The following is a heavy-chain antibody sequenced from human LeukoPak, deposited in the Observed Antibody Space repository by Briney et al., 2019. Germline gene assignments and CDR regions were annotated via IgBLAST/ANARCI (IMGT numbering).Heavy chain of an antibody. V-gene: IGHV4-31*03. J-gene: IGHJ3*02. Sequence: SETLSLTCTVSGGSISSGGYYWSWIRQHPGKGLEWIGYIYYSGSTYYNPSLKSRVTISVDTFKNQFSLKLSPVTAADTAVYYCAREFHSSGWYWAFDIWGQGTMVTVSS. CDR1: GGSISSGGYY. D-gene: IGHD6-19*01. CDR3: AREFHSSGWYWAFDI. CDR2: IYYSGST.